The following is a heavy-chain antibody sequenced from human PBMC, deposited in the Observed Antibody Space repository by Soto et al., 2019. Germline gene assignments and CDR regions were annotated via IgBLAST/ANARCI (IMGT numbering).Heavy chain of an antibody. J-gene: IGHJ4*02. CDR3: ARGPEVIDY. D-gene: IGHD2-21*01. V-gene: IGHV1-18*01. CDR2: ISAYNGNT. CDR1: RYTFTSYG. Sequence: VSVTVSCKASRYTFTSYGISWVRQAPGQGHEWMGWISAYNGNTKHAQKLQGRVTMTTDTSTSTAYMELRRLRSDETDGYYCARGPEVIDYWGQGTLVTVSS.